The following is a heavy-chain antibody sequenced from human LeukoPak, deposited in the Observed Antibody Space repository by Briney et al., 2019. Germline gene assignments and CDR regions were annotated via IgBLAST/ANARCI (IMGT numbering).Heavy chain of an antibody. Sequence: GGSLRLSCAASGFTFSSYGFHWVRQAPGKGLEWVAVIWYDGSNKYYADSVKGRFTISRDNSKNTLYLQMSSLRGEDTAVYYWAKDGSGGGWKWFDPWGQGTLVTVSS. CDR2: IWYDGSNK. J-gene: IGHJ5*02. V-gene: IGHV3-33*06. D-gene: IGHD2-15*01. CDR3: AKDGSGGGWKWFDP. CDR1: GFTFSSYG.